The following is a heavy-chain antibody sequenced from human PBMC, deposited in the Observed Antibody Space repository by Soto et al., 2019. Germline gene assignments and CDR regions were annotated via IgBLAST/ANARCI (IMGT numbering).Heavy chain of an antibody. V-gene: IGHV1-18*01. Sequence: QVQLVQSGDEVKKPGASVKVSCKASGYIFVTYGIAWVRQAPGQGLEWMGWISPYTGNTHSATKVQGRLTMTTDTSTSTAYMDLGGPTSDDTAVEYCVMVANDATPTPQDAWGQGTTVTVSS. J-gene: IGHJ6*02. CDR1: GYIFVTYG. CDR3: VMVANDATPTPQDA. D-gene: IGHD5-12*01. CDR2: ISPYTGNT.